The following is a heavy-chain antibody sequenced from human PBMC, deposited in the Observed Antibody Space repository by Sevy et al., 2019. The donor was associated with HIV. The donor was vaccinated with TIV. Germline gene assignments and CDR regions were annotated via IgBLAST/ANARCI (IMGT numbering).Heavy chain of an antibody. CDR2: MNPNSGNT. CDR3: ARESYGDSGYYYYGMDV. J-gene: IGHJ6*02. D-gene: IGHD4-17*01. CDR1: GYTFTSYD. Sequence: ASVKVSCKASGYTFTSYDINWVRQATGQGLEWMGWMNPNSGNTGYAQKFQGRVTMTRNTSISTAYMELSSLRSEDTAVYYCARESYGDSGYYYYGMDVWGQGTTVTVSS. V-gene: IGHV1-8*01.